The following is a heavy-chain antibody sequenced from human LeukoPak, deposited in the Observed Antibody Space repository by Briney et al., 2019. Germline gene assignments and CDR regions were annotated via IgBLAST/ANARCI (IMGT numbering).Heavy chain of an antibody. J-gene: IGHJ4*02. V-gene: IGHV3-23*01. CDR2: ISNSGDRT. Sequence: PGGSLRLSCAASGFTFSSYAMNWVRQAPGKGLEWVSTISNSGDRTYYADSVKGRFTISRDNSKNTLYLQMNSLRTEDTAVYYCARARIAAPLLDYWGQGSLVTVSS. CDR3: ARARIAAPLLDY. D-gene: IGHD6-13*01. CDR1: GFTFSSYA.